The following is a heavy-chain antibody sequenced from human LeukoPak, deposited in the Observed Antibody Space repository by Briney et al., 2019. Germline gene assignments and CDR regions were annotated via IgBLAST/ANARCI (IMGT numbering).Heavy chain of an antibody. CDR1: GFTFSSYA. Sequence: GGSLRLSCAASGFTFSSYAMSWVRQAPGKGLEWVSAISGSGGRTYYADSVKGRFTISTDHSKNTVYLQMNSLRAEDTAVYYCAKVKHTYYYDSSGGQGTLVTVSS. V-gene: IGHV3-23*01. CDR3: AKVKHTYYYDSS. D-gene: IGHD3-22*01. CDR2: ISGSGGRT. J-gene: IGHJ4*02.